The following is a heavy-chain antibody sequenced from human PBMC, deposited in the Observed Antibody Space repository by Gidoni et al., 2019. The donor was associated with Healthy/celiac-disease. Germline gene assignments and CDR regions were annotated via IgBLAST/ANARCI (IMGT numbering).Heavy chain of an antibody. CDR1: GFTFSSCG. V-gene: IGHV3-33*01. J-gene: IGHJ2*01. Sequence: QVQLVESGGGVVQPGRSLRLSCAASGFTFSSCGMHWVRQAPGKGLEWGGVIRYYGRNKDYGDSVKGRFTISREKSKNTVYPQMNSLRAEDTAVYYCARVGNYYGSGSYYNGWYFDLWGRGTLVTVSS. CDR2: IRYYGRNK. CDR3: ARVGNYYGSGSYYNGWYFDL. D-gene: IGHD3-10*01.